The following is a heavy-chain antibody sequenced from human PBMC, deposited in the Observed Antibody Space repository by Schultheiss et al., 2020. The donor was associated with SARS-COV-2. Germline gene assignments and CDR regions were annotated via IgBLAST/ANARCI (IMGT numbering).Heavy chain of an antibody. D-gene: IGHD3-10*01. CDR2: INPSGGST. Sequence: GESLKISCKASGGTFSSYAISWVRQAPGQGLEWMGIINPSGGSTSYAQKFQGRVTMTRDTSISTAYMELSRLRSDDTAVYYCARDFTYYYGSGSYPWGQGTLVTVSS. CDR1: GGTFSSYA. V-gene: IGHV1-46*01. CDR3: ARDFTYYYGSGSYP. J-gene: IGHJ5*02.